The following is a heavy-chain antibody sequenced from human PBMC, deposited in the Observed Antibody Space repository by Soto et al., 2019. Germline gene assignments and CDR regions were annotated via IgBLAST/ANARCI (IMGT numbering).Heavy chain of an antibody. CDR3: AKDPRRYGQHAFDI. CDR2: ISYDGSNK. V-gene: IGHV3-30*04. D-gene: IGHD4-17*01. J-gene: IGHJ3*02. Sequence: QVQLVESGGGVVQPGRSLRLSCAASGFTFSSYAMHWVRQAPGKGLEWVAIISYDGSNKYYADSVKGRFTISRDNSKNTLYLQMNSLRAEDTAVYYCAKDPRRYGQHAFDIWGQGTMVTVSS. CDR1: GFTFSSYA.